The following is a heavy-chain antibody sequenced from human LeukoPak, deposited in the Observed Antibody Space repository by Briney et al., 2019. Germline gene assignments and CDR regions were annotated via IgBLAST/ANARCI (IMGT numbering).Heavy chain of an antibody. Sequence: PGGSLRLSCAASGFTFSSYSMNWVRQAPGKGLEWVSSISSSSSYIYCADSVKGRFTISRDNAKNSLYLQMNSLRAEDTAVYYCARDQGSSWSDDYYYYMDVWGKGTTVTVSS. CDR3: ARDQGSSWSDDYYYYMDV. V-gene: IGHV3-21*01. J-gene: IGHJ6*03. CDR2: ISSSSSYI. CDR1: GFTFSSYS. D-gene: IGHD6-13*01.